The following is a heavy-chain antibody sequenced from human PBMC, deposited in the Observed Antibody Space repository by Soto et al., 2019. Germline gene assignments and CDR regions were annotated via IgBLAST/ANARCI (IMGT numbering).Heavy chain of an antibody. CDR3: ARVIVNCSGGSCYSGYFDY. D-gene: IGHD2-15*01. J-gene: IGHJ4*02. Sequence: SETLSLTCAVYGGSFSGYYWSWIRQPPGKGLEWIGEINHSGSTNYNPSLKSRVTISVDTSKNQFSLKLSSVTAADTAVYYCARVIVNCSGGSCYSGYFDYWGQGTLVTVSS. CDR1: GGSFSGYY. V-gene: IGHV4-34*01. CDR2: INHSGST.